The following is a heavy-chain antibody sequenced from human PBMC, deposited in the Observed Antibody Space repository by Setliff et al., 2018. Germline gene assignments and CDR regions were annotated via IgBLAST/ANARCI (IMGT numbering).Heavy chain of an antibody. V-gene: IGHV4-61*10. D-gene: IGHD1-1*01. CDR1: GASISSGGYY. CDR3: ARFCGTSNCQRAPLFDY. CDR2: IYYSGST. Sequence: PSETLSLTCTVSGASISSGGYYWTWIRQPAGKALEWIGYIYYSGSTNYNPSLKSRVTISVDTSKNQFSLKLSSVTAADTAVYYCARFCGTSNCQRAPLFDYWGQGILVTVSS. J-gene: IGHJ4*02.